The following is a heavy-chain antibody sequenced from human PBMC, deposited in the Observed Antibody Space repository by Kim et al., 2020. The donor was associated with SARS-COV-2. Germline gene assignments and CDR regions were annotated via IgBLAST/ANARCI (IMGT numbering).Heavy chain of an antibody. J-gene: IGHJ6*02. CDR1: GFTFSDYA. CDR2: ISRDGGST. CDR3: AKDIGLLWFGGLLLSPYYFGMDV. D-gene: IGHD3-10*01. V-gene: IGHV3-43*02. Sequence: GGSLRLSCAASGFTFSDYAMHWVRQAPGKGLEWVSLISRDGGSTYYADSVKGRFTISRDNSKNSLYLQMNSLRTEDTALYYCAKDIGLLWFGGLLLSPYYFGMDVCGAGTTGTLSS.